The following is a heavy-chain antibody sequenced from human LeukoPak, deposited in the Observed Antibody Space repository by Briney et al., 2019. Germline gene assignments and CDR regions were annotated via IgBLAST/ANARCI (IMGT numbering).Heavy chain of an antibody. V-gene: IGHV4-34*01. CDR3: ARHGWHAWYFDL. CDR2: INQRRNT. J-gene: IGHJ2*01. D-gene: IGHD6-19*01. Sequence: SEALSLTCVVYGESFSGYSWSWIRQPPGKGLEWIGEINQRRNTNYNPSLKSRVTISIDTSKNQFSLKLSSVAAADTAVYYCARHGWHAWYFDLWGRGTLVTVSS. CDR1: GESFSGYS.